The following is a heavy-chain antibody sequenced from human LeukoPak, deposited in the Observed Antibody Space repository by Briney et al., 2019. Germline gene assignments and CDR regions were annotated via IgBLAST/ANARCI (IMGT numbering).Heavy chain of an antibody. CDR2: IYYSGST. V-gene: IGHV4-39*01. J-gene: IGHJ4*02. CDR3: ARHQRYSYGPRGLDY. D-gene: IGHD5-18*01. CDR1: GGSISSSSYY. Sequence: PSETLSLTCTVSGGSISSSSYYWGWIRQPPGKGLEWIGSIYYSGSTYYNPSLKSRVTISVDTSKNQFSLKLSSVTAADTAVYYCARHQRYSYGPRGLDYWGQGTLGTVSS.